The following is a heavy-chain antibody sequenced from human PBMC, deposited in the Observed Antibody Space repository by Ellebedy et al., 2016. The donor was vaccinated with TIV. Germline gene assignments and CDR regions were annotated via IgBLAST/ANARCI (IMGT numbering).Heavy chain of an antibody. CDR3: ARDKDFWSGYFCDY. D-gene: IGHD3-3*01. CDR1: GFTFNTYD. CDR2: IKQDGTEK. J-gene: IGHJ4*02. V-gene: IGHV3-7*03. Sequence: GESLKISCAASGFTFNTYDMSWVRQAPGKGLEWVANIKQDGTEKYYVDSVKGRFTISRDNAKNSLYLQMNSLRAEDTAVYYCARDKDFWSGYFCDYWGQGTLVTVSS.